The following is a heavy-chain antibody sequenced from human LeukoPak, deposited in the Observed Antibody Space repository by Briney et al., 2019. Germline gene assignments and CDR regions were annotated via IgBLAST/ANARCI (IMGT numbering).Heavy chain of an antibody. D-gene: IGHD3-22*01. J-gene: IGHJ6*03. V-gene: IGHV4-39*01. Sequence: SETLSLTCTVSGGSISSSSYYWGWIRQPPGKGLEWIGSIYYSGSTYYNPSLKSRVTISVDTSKNQFSLKLSSVTAADTAVYYCARHRYLYDSSGYYWYYYYYYMDVWGKWTTVTVSS. CDR3: ARHRYLYDSSGYYWYYYYYYMDV. CDR1: GGSISSSSYY. CDR2: IYYSGST.